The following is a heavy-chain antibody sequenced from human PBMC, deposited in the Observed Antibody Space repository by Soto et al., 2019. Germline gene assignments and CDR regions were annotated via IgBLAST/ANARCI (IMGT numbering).Heavy chain of an antibody. CDR3: ARGDTFEYSSSASYYFDY. CDR2: MNPNSGNT. J-gene: IGHJ4*02. CDR1: GYTFTSYV. Sequence: ASVKVSCKASGYTFTSYVINWVRQAPGQGLEWMGWMNPNSGNTGYAQKFQGRVTMTRNTSISTAYMELSSLRSEDTAVYYCARGDTFEYSSSASYYFDYWGQGTLVTVSS. V-gene: IGHV1-8*01. D-gene: IGHD6-6*01.